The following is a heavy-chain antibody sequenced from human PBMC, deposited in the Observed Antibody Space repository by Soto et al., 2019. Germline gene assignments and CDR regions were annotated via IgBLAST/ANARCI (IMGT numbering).Heavy chain of an antibody. CDR2: VIPVLGQA. CDR3: ARVGGVGAPPGADY. CDR1: GGIFSSYA. D-gene: IGHD1-26*01. Sequence: SVKVSCKASGGIFSSYAISWLRQAPGQGLEWMGAVIPVLGQAYYAQNLQDRVTITADESTRTAYMELSSLRSEDTAVYFCARVGGVGAPPGADYWGQGTLVTVSS. V-gene: IGHV1-69*13. J-gene: IGHJ4*02.